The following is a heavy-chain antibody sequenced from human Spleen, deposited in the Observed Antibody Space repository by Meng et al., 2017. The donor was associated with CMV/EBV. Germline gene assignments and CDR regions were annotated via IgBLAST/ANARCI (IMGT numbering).Heavy chain of an antibody. V-gene: IGHV1-2*02. D-gene: IGHD2-2*02. CDR3: ARDHCTSSTCYKDY. Sequence: ASVKVSCKASGYIFTDYYIHWVRQAPGQGLEWMGWINPNSGGSNFAEKFQGRVTMTRDTSISTAYMELSRLTSDDSAVYYCARDHCTSSTCYKDYWGQGTVVTVSS. J-gene: IGHJ4*02. CDR1: GYIFTDYY. CDR2: INPNSGGS.